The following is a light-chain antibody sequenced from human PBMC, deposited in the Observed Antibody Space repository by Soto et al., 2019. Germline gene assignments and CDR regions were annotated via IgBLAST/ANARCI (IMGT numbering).Light chain of an antibody. V-gene: IGKV1D-13*01. CDR1: QGISSA. Sequence: IHLTHSPSSLSASVLYSVTITFRASQGISSALAWYQQTPGRAPKLLIYDASTLASGVPSRFSGSRSGTDSTLTGPSPQPEDVPTYYWQHLDDSPFTFRPGTKVDIK. CDR3: QHLDDSPFT. J-gene: IGKJ3*01. CDR2: DAS.